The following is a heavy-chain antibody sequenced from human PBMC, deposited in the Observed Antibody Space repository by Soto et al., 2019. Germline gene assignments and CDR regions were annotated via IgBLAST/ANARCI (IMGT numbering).Heavy chain of an antibody. CDR2: ISNTPYGGTT. CDR1: GFRFSEHA. J-gene: IGHJ5*02. Sequence: GGSLRLSCNCSGFRFSEHAMTWVRQAPGKGLEWVGFISNTPYGGTTDYAASVRGRFTISRDDSASIAYLHMNSLKTEDSGLYYCSRGSFGYYGPWGPGTLVTVSS. CDR3: SRGSFGYYGP. V-gene: IGHV3-49*04. D-gene: IGHD2-2*03.